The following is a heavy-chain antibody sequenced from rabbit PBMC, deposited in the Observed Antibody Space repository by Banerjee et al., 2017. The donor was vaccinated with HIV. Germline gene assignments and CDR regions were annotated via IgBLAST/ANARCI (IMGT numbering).Heavy chain of an antibody. D-gene: IGHD6-1*01. CDR3: ARDFAGYVDFAGANL. CDR2: IYGGSSGST. Sequence: QSLEESGGDLVKPEGSLTLTCTASGFSFSSSYYMCWVRQAPGKGLEWIGCIYGGSSGSTYYATWAKGRFTIPKTSSTTVTLQMTSLTAADTATYFCARDFAGYVDFAGANLWGQGTLVTVS. CDR1: GFSFSSSYY. V-gene: IGHV1S40*01. J-gene: IGHJ4*01.